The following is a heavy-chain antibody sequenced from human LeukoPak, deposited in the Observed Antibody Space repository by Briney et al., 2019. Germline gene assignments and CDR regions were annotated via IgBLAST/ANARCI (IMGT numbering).Heavy chain of an antibody. CDR2: IYYSGST. Sequence: SETLSLTCAVSGGSISSGGYSWSWIRQPPGKGLEWIGYIYYSGSTYYNPSLKSRVTISVDTPKNQFSLKLSSVTAADTAVYYCARGGPIFYDYVWGSYRPNYYYYYMDVWGKGTTVTVSS. D-gene: IGHD3-16*02. CDR1: GGSISSGGYS. V-gene: IGHV4-30-4*07. J-gene: IGHJ6*03. CDR3: ARGGPIFYDYVWGSYRPNYYYYYMDV.